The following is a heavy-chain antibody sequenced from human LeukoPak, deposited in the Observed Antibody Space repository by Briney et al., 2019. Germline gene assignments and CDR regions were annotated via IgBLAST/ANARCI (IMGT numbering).Heavy chain of an antibody. D-gene: IGHD1-26*01. CDR1: GFTFSSYW. CDR2: INSDGSST. CDR3: ARDFDSGSYSDAFDI. J-gene: IGHJ3*02. V-gene: IGHV3-74*01. Sequence: GGSLRLSCAASGFTFSSYWMHWVRQAPGKGLVWVSRINSDGSSTSYADSVKGRFTISRDNAKNTLYLQMNSLRAEDTAVYYCARDFDSGSYSDAFDIWGQGTMVTVSS.